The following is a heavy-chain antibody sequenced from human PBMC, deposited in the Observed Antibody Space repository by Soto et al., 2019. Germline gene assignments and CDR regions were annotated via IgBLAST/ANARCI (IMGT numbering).Heavy chain of an antibody. J-gene: IGHJ4*02. CDR2: INEDESNT. Sequence: EVQLVESGGGLVQPGGSLRLSCATSGFTFSNYWMHWVRQAPGKGPVWVSRINEDESNTNYADSVKGRFTISRDNAKNTLYLQMNSLRAVDTAVYYCARGLFLDYWGQGTRVTVSS. V-gene: IGHV3-74*01. CDR3: ARGLFLDY. CDR1: GFTFSNYW. D-gene: IGHD3-3*01.